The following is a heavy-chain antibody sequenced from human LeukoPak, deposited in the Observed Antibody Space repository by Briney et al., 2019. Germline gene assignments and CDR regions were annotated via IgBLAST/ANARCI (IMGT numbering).Heavy chain of an antibody. CDR1: GYAFTSYY. CDR2: INPSGGST. Sequence: ASVKVSCKASGYAFTSYYMHWVRQAPGQGPEWMGIINPSGGSTGYAEKFQGRVTMTRDTSTSTVYMELSSLTSEDTAVYYCARDGGGSYSFVDYWGQGTLVTVSS. J-gene: IGHJ4*02. CDR3: ARDGGGSYSFVDY. V-gene: IGHV1-46*01. D-gene: IGHD1-26*01.